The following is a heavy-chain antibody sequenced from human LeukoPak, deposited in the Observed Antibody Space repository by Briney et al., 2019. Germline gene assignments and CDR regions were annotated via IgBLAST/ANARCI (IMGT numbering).Heavy chain of an antibody. J-gene: IGHJ4*02. CDR3: ARDATPGYGSGSPGVNGRTYYFDY. V-gene: IGHV4-61*02. CDR2: IYTSGST. D-gene: IGHD3-10*01. Sequence: SETLSLTCTVSGGSISSGSYYWSWIRQPAGKGLEWIGRIYTSGSTNYNPSLKSRVTMSVDTSKNQFSLKLSSVTAADTAVYYCARDATPGYGSGSPGVNGRTYYFDYWGQGTLVTVSS. CDR1: GGSISSGSYY.